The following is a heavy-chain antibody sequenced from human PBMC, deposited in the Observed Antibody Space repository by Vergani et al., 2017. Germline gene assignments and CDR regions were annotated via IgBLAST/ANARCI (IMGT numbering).Heavy chain of an antibody. J-gene: IGHJ4*02. Sequence: VQLVESGGGVVQPGRSLRLSCAASGFTFSSYAMHWVRQAPGKGLEWVSFISSSSATIYYADSVKGRFTISRDNAKNSLYLQMDSLRAEDTAVYYCARETVTTSFWGQGTLVTVSS. CDR1: GFTFSSYA. V-gene: IGHV3-48*04. CDR3: ARETVTTSF. CDR2: ISSSSATI. D-gene: IGHD4-17*01.